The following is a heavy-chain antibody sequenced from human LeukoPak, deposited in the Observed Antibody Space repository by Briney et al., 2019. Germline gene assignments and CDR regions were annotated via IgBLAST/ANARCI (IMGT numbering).Heavy chain of an antibody. V-gene: IGHV3-21*01. Sequence: GGSLRLSCAASGFTFSSYSMNWVRQAPGKGLEWVSSISSSSSYIYYADSVKGRFTISRDNAKNSLYLQMNSLRAEDTAVYYCARAGERDSSGYYDYWGQGTLVTVSS. CDR3: ARAGERDSSGYYDY. CDR2: ISSSSSYI. J-gene: IGHJ4*02. D-gene: IGHD3-22*01. CDR1: GFTFSSYS.